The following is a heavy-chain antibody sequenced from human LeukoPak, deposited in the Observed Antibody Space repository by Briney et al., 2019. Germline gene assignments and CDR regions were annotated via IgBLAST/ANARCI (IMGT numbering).Heavy chain of an antibody. CDR1: GFTFSSYS. CDR3: ARDGSGYNSGAFDI. Sequence: GGSLRLSCAASGFTFSSYSMNWVRQAPGKGLEWVSSISSSSSYIYYADSVKGRSTISRDNAKNSLYLQMNSLRAEDTAVYYCARDGSGYNSGAFDIWGQGTMVTVSS. V-gene: IGHV3-21*01. CDR2: ISSSSSYI. D-gene: IGHD3-3*01. J-gene: IGHJ3*02.